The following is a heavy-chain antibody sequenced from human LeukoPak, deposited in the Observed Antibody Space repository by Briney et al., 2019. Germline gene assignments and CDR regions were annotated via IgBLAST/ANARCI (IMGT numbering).Heavy chain of an antibody. CDR3: VKDGEMATLYYFDY. Sequence: GRSLRLSCAASGFTFSSYGMHWVRQAPGKGLEWVAVISYDGSNKYYADSVKGRFTISRDNSKNTLYLQINSLRAEDTAVYYCVKDGEMATLYYFDYWGQGTLVTVSS. V-gene: IGHV3-30*18. CDR2: ISYDGSNK. CDR1: GFTFSSYG. J-gene: IGHJ4*02. D-gene: IGHD5-24*01.